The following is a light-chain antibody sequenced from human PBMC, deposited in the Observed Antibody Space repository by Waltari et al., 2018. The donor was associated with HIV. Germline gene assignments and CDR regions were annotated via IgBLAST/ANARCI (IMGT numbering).Light chain of an antibody. V-gene: IGKV2D-29*01. CDR2: EVS. CDR3: MQSAQFPVT. J-gene: IGKJ4*01. Sequence: EIVMTQTPPSLSVTPGQAASISCKSSETLLHNDGKTYFYWYVQKTGLPPQLLFYEVSNRFAGVPDRFSGSGSGTDFTLILSRVEAEDVGVYYCMQSAQFPVTFGGGTKVEI. CDR1: ETLLHNDGKTY.